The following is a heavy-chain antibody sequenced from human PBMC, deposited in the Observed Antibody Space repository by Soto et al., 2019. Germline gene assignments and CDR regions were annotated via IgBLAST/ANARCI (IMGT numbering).Heavy chain of an antibody. V-gene: IGHV4-34*01. D-gene: IGHD5-18*01. J-gene: IGHJ4*02. CDR2: INHSGRT. CDR3: ARGGATPMVLNY. CDR1: GGSLSNYY. Sequence: QVQLQQWGAGLLKPSETLSLTCAVYGGSLSNYYWSWIRLPPGKGQQWIGEINHSGRTNYNPSLKNRIIISVDTSKKQFSLKLTSVTAADTAVYYCARGGATPMVLNYWGQGTRVTVSS.